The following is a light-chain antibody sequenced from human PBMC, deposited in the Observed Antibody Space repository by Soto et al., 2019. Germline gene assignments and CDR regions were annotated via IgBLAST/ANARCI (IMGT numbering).Light chain of an antibody. Sequence: DIQMTQSPSTLSAAVGDRVTITCRASQSISSWLAWYQQKPGKAPKLLIYKAASLESGVPSRFSGSGSGTEFTLTISSLQPADFSTYYCQQYNSDPTWTFGQGTKVEIK. CDR2: KAA. CDR1: QSISSW. V-gene: IGKV1-5*03. CDR3: QQYNSDPTWT. J-gene: IGKJ1*01.